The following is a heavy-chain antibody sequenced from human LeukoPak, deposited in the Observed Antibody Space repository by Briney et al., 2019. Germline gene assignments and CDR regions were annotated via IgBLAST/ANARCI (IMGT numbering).Heavy chain of an antibody. CDR1: GGSISSGSYY. CDR2: IYTSGST. D-gene: IGHD3-3*01. J-gene: IGHJ3*02. Sequence: SETLSLTCTVSGGSISSGSYYWSWIQQPAGKGLEWIGRIYTSGSTNYNPSLKSRVTISVDTSKNQFSLKLSSVTAADTAVYYCARDRPNYDFWSGYPYGDAFDIWGQGTMVTVSS. CDR3: ARDRPNYDFWSGYPYGDAFDI. V-gene: IGHV4-61*02.